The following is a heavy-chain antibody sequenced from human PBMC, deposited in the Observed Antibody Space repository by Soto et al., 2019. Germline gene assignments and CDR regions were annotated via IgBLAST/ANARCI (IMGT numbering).Heavy chain of an antibody. D-gene: IGHD4-17*01. CDR2: IYYSGST. J-gene: IGHJ3*02. Sequence: TLSLTCTVSGGSISSSSYYWGWIRQPPGKGLEWIGSIYYSGSTYYNPSLKSRVTISVDTSKNQFSLKLSSVTAADTAVYYCARHDYGGPFDIWGQGTMVTVSS. CDR3: ARHDYGGPFDI. V-gene: IGHV4-39*01. CDR1: GGSISSSSYY.